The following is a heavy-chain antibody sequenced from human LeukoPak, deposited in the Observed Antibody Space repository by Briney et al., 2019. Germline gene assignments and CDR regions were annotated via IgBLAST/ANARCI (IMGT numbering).Heavy chain of an antibody. Sequence: ASVKVSCKASGYTFTSYYMHWVRQAPGQGLEWMGTINPSGGSTSYAEKFQGRVTMTRDTSTSTVYMELSSLRSEDTAVYYCARASSLAKTYCGGDCESAGSGAYFQHWGQGTLVTVSS. V-gene: IGHV1-46*01. CDR1: GYTFTSYY. J-gene: IGHJ1*01. CDR3: ARASSLAKTYCGGDCESAGSGAYFQH. CDR2: INPSGGST. D-gene: IGHD2-21*02.